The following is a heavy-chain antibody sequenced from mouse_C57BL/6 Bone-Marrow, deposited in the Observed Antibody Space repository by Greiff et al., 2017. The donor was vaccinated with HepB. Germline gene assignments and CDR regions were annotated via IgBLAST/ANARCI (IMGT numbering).Heavy chain of an antibody. CDR3: ARDYYGSSPAWFAY. CDR2: INPNNGGT. V-gene: IGHV1-22*01. Sequence: EVMLVESGPELVKPGASVKMSCKASGYTFTDYNMHWVKQSHGKSLEWIGYINPNNGGTSYNQKFKGKATLTVNKSSSTAYMELRSLTSEDSAVYYCARDYYGSSPAWFAYWGQGTLVTVSA. CDR1: GYTFTDYN. J-gene: IGHJ3*01. D-gene: IGHD1-1*01.